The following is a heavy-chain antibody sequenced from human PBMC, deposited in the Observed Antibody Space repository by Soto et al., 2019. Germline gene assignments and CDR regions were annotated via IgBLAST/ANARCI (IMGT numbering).Heavy chain of an antibody. CDR1: GYTFTSYY. CDR2: INPSGGST. J-gene: IGHJ6*02. V-gene: IGHV1-46*01. Sequence: ASVKVSCKASGYTFTSYYMHWVRQAPGQGLEWMGIINPSGGSTSYAQKFQGRVTMTRDTSTSTVYMELSSLRSEDTAVYYCARCNSYDSSYYYGLDVWGQGTTVTVSS. CDR3: ARCNSYDSSYYYGLDV. D-gene: IGHD3-22*01.